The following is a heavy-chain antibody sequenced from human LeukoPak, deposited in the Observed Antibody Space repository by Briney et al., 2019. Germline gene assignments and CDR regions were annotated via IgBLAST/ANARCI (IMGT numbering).Heavy chain of an antibody. J-gene: IGHJ6*03. D-gene: IGHD6-25*01. CDR2: INHSGST. Sequence: SETLSLTCTVSGGSINSNSYYWGWIRQPPGKGLEWIGEINHSGSTNYNPSLKSRVTISVDTSKNQFSLKLSSVTAADTAVYYCARLAGYYYYYMDVWGKGTTVTISS. V-gene: IGHV4-39*07. CDR1: GGSINSNSYY. CDR3: ARLAGYYYYYMDV.